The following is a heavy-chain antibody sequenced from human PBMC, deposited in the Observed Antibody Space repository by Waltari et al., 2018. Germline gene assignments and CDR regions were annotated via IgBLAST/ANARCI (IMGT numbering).Heavy chain of an antibody. CDR3: ARVPRRGYSYGPAKYYFDY. V-gene: IGHV4-34*01. J-gene: IGHJ4*02. CDR1: GGSFSGYY. CDR2: INQSGST. D-gene: IGHD5-18*01. Sequence: QVQLQQWGAGLLKPSETLSLTCAVYGGSFSGYYWSWIRQPPGKGLEWIGEINQSGSTNYNPSLKSRVTISVDTSKNQFSLKLSSVTAADTAVYYCARVPRRGYSYGPAKYYFDYWGQGTLVTVSS.